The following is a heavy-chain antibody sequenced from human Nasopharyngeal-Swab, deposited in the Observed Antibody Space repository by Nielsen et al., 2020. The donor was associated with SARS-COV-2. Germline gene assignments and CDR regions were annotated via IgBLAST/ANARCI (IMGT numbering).Heavy chain of an antibody. CDR3: TRDQGDGDPYDS. V-gene: IGHV1-46*01. CDR2: IDPFSGST. J-gene: IGHJ4*02. D-gene: IGHD2-21*02. Sequence: ASVKVSCKASGFTFTSYYFNWVRQAPGQGLEWMGMIDPFSGSTSYAQRFQGRVTVTRDTSTSTVYMEVRSLTSEDTAVYYCTRDQGDGDPYDSWGQGTLVTVSS. CDR1: GFTFTSYY.